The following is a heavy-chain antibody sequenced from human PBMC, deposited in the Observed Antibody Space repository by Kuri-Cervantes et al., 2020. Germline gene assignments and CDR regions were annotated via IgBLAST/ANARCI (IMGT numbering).Heavy chain of an antibody. CDR3: ASARYSYDFDY. J-gene: IGHJ4*02. CDR1: GGSVSSSNW. CDR2: IYFGGST. D-gene: IGHD5-18*01. V-gene: IGHV4-4*02. Sequence: SETLSLTCAVSGGSVSSSNWWTWVRQPPGKGLEWIGEIYFGGSTKYNPSLKSRVTMSVDKSKNQFSLKLSSVTAADTAVYYCASARYSYDFDYWGQGTLVTVSS.